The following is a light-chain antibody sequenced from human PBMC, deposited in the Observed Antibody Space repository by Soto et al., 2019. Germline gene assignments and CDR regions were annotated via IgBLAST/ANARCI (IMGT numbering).Light chain of an antibody. CDR3: QQYHNSRT. V-gene: IGKV3-20*01. CDR1: QSVDRRS. J-gene: IGKJ1*01. CDR2: GIS. Sequence: IVLTQSPGTLSLSPGERATLSCRASQSVDRRSLAWYQQKPGQPPRLLIFGISNRATGIPDRFSGSGSGADFTLTISGLETEDFAVYYCQQYHNSRTFGQGTKVEIK.